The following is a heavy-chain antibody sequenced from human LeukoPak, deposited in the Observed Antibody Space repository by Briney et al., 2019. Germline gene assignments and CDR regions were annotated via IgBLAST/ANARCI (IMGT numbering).Heavy chain of an antibody. Sequence: PGGSLGLSCAASGFTFSSYEMNWVRQAPGKGLEWVSYISSSGSTIYYADSVKGRFTISRDNAKNSLYLQMNSLRAEDTAVYYCASTAAAETLDAFDIRGQGTMVTVSS. CDR1: GFTFSSYE. V-gene: IGHV3-48*03. CDR2: ISSSGSTI. CDR3: ASTAAAETLDAFDI. J-gene: IGHJ3*02. D-gene: IGHD6-13*01.